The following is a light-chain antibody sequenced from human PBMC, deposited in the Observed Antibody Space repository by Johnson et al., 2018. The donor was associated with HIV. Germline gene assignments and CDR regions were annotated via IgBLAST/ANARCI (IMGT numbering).Light chain of an antibody. V-gene: IGLV1-51*01. CDR3: GTWDSSLNV. Sequence: QSVLTQPPSVSAAPGQTVTISCSGSSSNVGSSFVSWYRQVPGTAPKLLIYENNKRPSGIPDRFSGSKSGTSATLGITGLQTGDEADYYCGTWDSSLNVFATATKVTVL. CDR1: SSNVGSSF. J-gene: IGLJ1*01. CDR2: ENN.